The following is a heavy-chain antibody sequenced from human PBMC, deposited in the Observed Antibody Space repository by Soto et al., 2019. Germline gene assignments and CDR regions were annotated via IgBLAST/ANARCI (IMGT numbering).Heavy chain of an antibody. CDR1: GFTFSTYW. V-gene: IGHV3-7*01. J-gene: IGHJ6*02. CDR2: INQDGSAK. Sequence: EVQVVESGGGLVQPGGSLRLSCAASGFTFSTYWMSWVRQAPGKGLEWVANINQDGSAKNYLDSVKGRFIISRDNAKDSLSLQMNSLRAEDTAMYYCGRDMDVWGQGTTVIVSS. CDR3: GRDMDV.